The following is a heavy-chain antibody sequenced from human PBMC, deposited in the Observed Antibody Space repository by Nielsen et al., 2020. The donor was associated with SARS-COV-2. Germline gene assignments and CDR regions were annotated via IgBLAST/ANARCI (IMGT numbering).Heavy chain of an antibody. CDR2: ISYDGSNK. D-gene: IGHD4-17*01. V-gene: IGHV3-30-3*01. CDR3: ARDLSLGGMTTVTYFDY. J-gene: IGHJ4*02. CDR1: GFTFSSYA. Sequence: GGSLRLSCAASGFTFSSYAMHWVRQAPGKGLEWVAVISYDGSNKYYADSVKGRFTISRDNSKNTLYLQMNSLRAEDTAVYYCARDLSLGGMTTVTYFDYWGQGTLVTVSS.